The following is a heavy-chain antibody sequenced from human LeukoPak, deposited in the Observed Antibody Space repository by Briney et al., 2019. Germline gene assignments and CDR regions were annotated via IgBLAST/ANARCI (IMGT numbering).Heavy chain of an antibody. CDR2: IYSGDRT. D-gene: IGHD5-18*01. Sequence: PGGSLRLSCAASGFSVNNLYMSWVRQAPGKGLEWVPVIYSGDRTYYADSVKGRFTISRDTSKNTVYLQMNSLRPEETAVYYCARDGEYSYGYGFDYWGQGTLVTVSS. CDR1: GFSVNNLY. J-gene: IGHJ4*02. CDR3: ARDGEYSYGYGFDY. V-gene: IGHV3-66*01.